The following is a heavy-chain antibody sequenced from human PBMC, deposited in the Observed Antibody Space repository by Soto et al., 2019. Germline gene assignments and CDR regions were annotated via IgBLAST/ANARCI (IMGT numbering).Heavy chain of an antibody. CDR2: IYYSGST. Sequence: PSETLSLTCTVSGGSISSSSYYWGWIRQPPGKGLEWIGSIYYSGSTYYNPSLKSRVTISVDTSKNQFSLKLSSVTAADTAVYYCARGTDIAAADRAFDIWGQGTMVTVSS. J-gene: IGHJ3*02. D-gene: IGHD6-13*01. CDR3: ARGTDIAAADRAFDI. V-gene: IGHV4-39*07. CDR1: GGSISSSSYY.